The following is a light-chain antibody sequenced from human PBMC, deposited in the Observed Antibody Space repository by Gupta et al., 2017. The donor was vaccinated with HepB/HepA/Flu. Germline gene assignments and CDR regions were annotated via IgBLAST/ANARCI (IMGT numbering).Light chain of an antibody. CDR3: GTWDSRLIAEV. V-gene: IGLV1-51*01. Sequence: QSVLTQPPSVSAAPGQKVTISCSGSSSNSGNNYVSWYQQLPGTAPKLLIYANNKRPQGSTYRLSGYKARKSVKRGTNGLKTGDEADYSGGTWDSRLIAEVFGGGTKLTVL. CDR2: ANN. CDR1: SSNSGNNY. J-gene: IGLJ3*02.